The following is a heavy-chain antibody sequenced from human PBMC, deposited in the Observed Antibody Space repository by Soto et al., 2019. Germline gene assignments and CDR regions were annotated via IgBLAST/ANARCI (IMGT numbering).Heavy chain of an antibody. Sequence: WGSLRLSCVASGFNFFTYAMRCVRHSPFKWLQWVALIAYDGINTYYADSVKGRFTISRDNSKNTLHLQMNSLRPEDTGVYFCARVTPGNNLYYFSGLDVWGQGTSVTVSS. CDR1: GFNFFTYA. V-gene: IGHV3-30-3*01. D-gene: IGHD1-1*01. J-gene: IGHJ6*02. CDR3: ARVTPGNNLYYFSGLDV. CDR2: IAYDGINT.